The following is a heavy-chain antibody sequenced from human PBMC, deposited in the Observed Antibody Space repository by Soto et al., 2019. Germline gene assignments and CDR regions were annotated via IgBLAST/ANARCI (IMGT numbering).Heavy chain of an antibody. D-gene: IGHD4-17*01. V-gene: IGHV3-23*05. CDR2: INPSGSRT. Sequence: EVQLLESGGALVQPGGSLRLSCAASEFTFSTSGMTWVRLAPGRGLDYVPAINPSGSRTYYADSVKGRFTISRDNSKNTLYLQMNSLRAEDTAIYYCAKTPRGGDYGDWYFDLWGRGTLVTVSS. CDR1: EFTFSTSG. CDR3: AKTPRGGDYGDWYFDL. J-gene: IGHJ2*01.